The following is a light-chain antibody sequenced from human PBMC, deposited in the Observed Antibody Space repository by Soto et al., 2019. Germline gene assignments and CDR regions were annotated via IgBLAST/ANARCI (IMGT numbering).Light chain of an antibody. Sequence: QSVLTQPPSASGTPGQRVSISCSGGSSNIGTNTVNWYQHLPGTAPKLLIFSNDERPSGVPDRFSGSKSGTSASLAISGLQSEDEADYHCCSYADSLTFVFGGGTQLTVL. CDR1: SSNIGTNT. V-gene: IGLV1-44*01. CDR3: CSYADSLTFV. J-gene: IGLJ2*01. CDR2: SND.